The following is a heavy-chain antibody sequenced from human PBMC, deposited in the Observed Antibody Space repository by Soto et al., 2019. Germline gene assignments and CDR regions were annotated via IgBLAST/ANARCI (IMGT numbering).Heavy chain of an antibody. CDR1: GGSFSGYY. Sequence: SETLSLTCAVYGGSFSGYYWSWIRQPPGKGLEWIGEINHSGSTNYNPSLKSRVTISVDTSKNQFSLKLSSVTAADTAVYYCAKDSLTTGINCFDSWGQGTLVTVSS. CDR3: AKDSLTTGINCFDS. J-gene: IGHJ5*01. CDR2: INHSGST. V-gene: IGHV4-34*01. D-gene: IGHD4-17*01.